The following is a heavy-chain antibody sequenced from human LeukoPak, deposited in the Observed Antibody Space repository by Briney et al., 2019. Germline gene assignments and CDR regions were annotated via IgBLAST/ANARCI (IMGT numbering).Heavy chain of an antibody. CDR1: GYSFTSYW. J-gene: IGHJ4*02. D-gene: IGHD3-22*01. Sequence: GESLKISCKGSGYSFTSYWIGWVRQMPGKGLEWMGIIYPGDSDTRYSPSFQGQVTISADKSISTAYPQWSSLKASDTAMYYCARLEWETYYYDSSGYTYYFDYWGQGTLVTVSS. CDR2: IYPGDSDT. CDR3: ARLEWETYYYDSSGYTYYFDY. V-gene: IGHV5-51*01.